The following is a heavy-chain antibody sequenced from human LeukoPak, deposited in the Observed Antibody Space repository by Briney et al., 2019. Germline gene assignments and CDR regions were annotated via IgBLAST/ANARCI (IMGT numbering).Heavy chain of an antibody. CDR2: IYYSGST. Sequence: SETLSLTCTVSGGSISSYYWSWIRQPPGKGLEWIGYIYYSGSTNYNPSLKSRVTISVDRSKNQFSLKLSSVTAADTAVYYCAMETPFLGTTEIVVGRKVGAFDIWGQGTMVTVSS. CDR1: GGSISSYY. J-gene: IGHJ3*02. D-gene: IGHD3-22*01. CDR3: AMETPFLGTTEIVVGRKVGAFDI. V-gene: IGHV4-59*12.